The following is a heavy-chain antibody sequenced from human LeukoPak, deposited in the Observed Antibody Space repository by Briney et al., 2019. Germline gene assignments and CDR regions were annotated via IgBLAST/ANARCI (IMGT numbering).Heavy chain of an antibody. Sequence: KPGGSLRLSCAASGFTFSDYYMSWIRQAPGKGLEWVSYISSSGSTIYYADSVKGRFTISRDNSKNTLYLQMNSLRAEDTAVYYCAKDRSRIVGATGGLDYWGQGALVTVSS. CDR1: GFTFSDYY. CDR3: AKDRSRIVGATGGLDY. V-gene: IGHV3-11*04. CDR2: ISSSGSTI. D-gene: IGHD1-26*01. J-gene: IGHJ4*02.